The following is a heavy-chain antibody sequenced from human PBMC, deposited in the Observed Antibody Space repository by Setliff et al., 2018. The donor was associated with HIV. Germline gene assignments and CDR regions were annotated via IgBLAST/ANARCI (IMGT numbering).Heavy chain of an antibody. CDR2: ISTTSGKI. CDR3: ACLGHASGWYGEADF. Sequence: GGSLRLSCAASGFTFSSYEMNWVRQAPGKGLEWLSSISTTSGKISYADSVQGRFTISRDNAMNSLYLQMNNLRAEDTALYYCACLGHASGWYGEADFWGQGTLVTVSS. CDR1: GFTFSSYE. J-gene: IGHJ4*02. D-gene: IGHD6-19*01. V-gene: IGHV3-21*04.